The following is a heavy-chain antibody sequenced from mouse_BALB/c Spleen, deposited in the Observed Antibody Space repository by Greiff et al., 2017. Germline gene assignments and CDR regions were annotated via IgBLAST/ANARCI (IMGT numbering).Heavy chain of an antibody. CDR2: IDPANGNT. Sequence: VQLQQSGAELVKPGASVKLSCTASGFNIKDTYMHWVKQRPEQGLEWIGRIDPANGNTKYDPKFQGKATITADTSSNTAYLQLSSLTSEDTAVYYCAIGDVTGYFDVWGAGTTVTVSS. CDR1: GFNIKDTY. CDR3: AIGDVTGYFDV. V-gene: IGHV14-3*02. J-gene: IGHJ1*01. D-gene: IGHD2-13*01.